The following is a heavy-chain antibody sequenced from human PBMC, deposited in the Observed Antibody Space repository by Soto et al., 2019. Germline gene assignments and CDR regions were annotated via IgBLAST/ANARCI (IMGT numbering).Heavy chain of an antibody. CDR1: GFTFNNYA. Sequence: ESGGGLVHPGGSLRLSCAASGFTFNNYAMSWVRQAPGKGLEWVSAIDGSGDNTHYADSVKGRFTFSRDNSKNTLYLQMNSLRAEDTAVYYCAKQVTGWYNDAFDIWGQGTMVTVSS. CDR3: AKQVTGWYNDAFDI. D-gene: IGHD6-19*01. J-gene: IGHJ3*02. CDR2: IDGSGDNT. V-gene: IGHV3-23*01.